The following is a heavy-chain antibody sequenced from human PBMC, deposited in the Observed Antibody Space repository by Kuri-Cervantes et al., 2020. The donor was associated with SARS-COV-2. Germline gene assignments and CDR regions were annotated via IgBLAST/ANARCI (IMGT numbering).Heavy chain of an antibody. J-gene: IGHJ4*02. CDR2: INPSGGST. CDR1: GYTFTSYA. CDR3: ARGEVAEEGWADFDY. D-gene: IGHD5-12*01. Sequence: ASVKVSCKASGYTFTSYAMHWVRQAPGQGLEWMGIINPSGGSTRYAQKFQGRVTVTSDTSTTTVYMEVTSLRSEDTAMYFCARGEVAEEGWADFDYWGQGTLVTVSS. V-gene: IGHV1-46*01.